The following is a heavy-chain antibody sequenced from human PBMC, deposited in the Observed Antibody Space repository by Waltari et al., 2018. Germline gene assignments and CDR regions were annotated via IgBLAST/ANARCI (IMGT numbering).Heavy chain of an antibody. CDR3: AKSVGQLLLISPGSYFYYYGMDV. D-gene: IGHD2-2*01. CDR2: ISGSGGIT. J-gene: IGHJ6*02. Sequence: EVQLLESGGGLVQPGGSLRLSCAASGFNFSRYALNWVRQAPGKGLEWVSTISGSGGITYYADSVKARFTISRDNSKKTLDLEMHSLRAEDTAVYFCAKSVGQLLLISPGSYFYYYGMDVWGQGTTVTVSS. V-gene: IGHV3-23*01. CDR1: GFNFSRYA.